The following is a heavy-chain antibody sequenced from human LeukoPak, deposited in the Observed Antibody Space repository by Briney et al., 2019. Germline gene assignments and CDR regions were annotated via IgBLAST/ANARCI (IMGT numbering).Heavy chain of an antibody. CDR1: GFSFSNYA. CDR3: AKEFALFDAIGWDAFDV. V-gene: IGHV3-23*01. Sequence: TGGSLRLSCAVSGFSFSNYAMSWVRQGPGKGLEWVSATNGDKTYYAKSVKGRFTISRDNSKNTLYLQMNSLRAEDTAIYYCAKEFALFDAIGWDAFDVWGRGTVVTVSS. D-gene: IGHD2-21*01. CDR2: TNGDKT. J-gene: IGHJ3*01.